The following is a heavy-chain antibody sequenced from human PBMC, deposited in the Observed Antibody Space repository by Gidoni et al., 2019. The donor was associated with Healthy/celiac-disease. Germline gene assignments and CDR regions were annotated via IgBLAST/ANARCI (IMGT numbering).Heavy chain of an antibody. J-gene: IGHJ4*02. V-gene: IGHV1-2*02. CDR1: GSTFTGYY. CDR2: INPNSGGT. Sequence: QVQLVQSGAAVQKPGASVKVSCKASGSTFTGYYMHWVRQAPGQGLEWMGWINPNSGGTNYAQKFQGSVTMTRDTSISTAYMELSRLRSDDTAVYYCARDLGIAAAAGTGDYWGQGTLVTVSS. D-gene: IGHD6-13*01. CDR3: ARDLGIAAAAGTGDY.